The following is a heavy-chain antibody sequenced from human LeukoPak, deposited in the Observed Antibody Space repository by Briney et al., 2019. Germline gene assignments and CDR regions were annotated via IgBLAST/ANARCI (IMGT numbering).Heavy chain of an antibody. CDR1: GFTFSSYG. CDR2: ISYDGSNK. Sequence: PGRSLRLSCAASGFTFSSYGMHWVRQAPGKGLEWVAVISYDGSNKYYADSVKGRFTISRDNSKNTLYLQMNSLRAEDTAVYYCAKDRDGNSGFDYWGQGTLVTVSS. J-gene: IGHJ4*02. CDR3: AKDRDGNSGFDY. V-gene: IGHV3-30*18. D-gene: IGHD4-23*01.